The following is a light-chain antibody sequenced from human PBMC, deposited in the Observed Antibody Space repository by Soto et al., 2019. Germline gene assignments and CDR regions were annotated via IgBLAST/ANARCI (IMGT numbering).Light chain of an antibody. V-gene: IGKV1-39*01. Sequence: DIQMTQSPSSLSASVGDRVTITCRASQSISSYLHWYQQKPGKAPKLLIYAASSLQSGVPSRFSGSGSGTDFTLTISSLQHEDFATYYCQQSYSTPPWTFGQGTKVAIK. J-gene: IGKJ1*01. CDR1: QSISSY. CDR3: QQSYSTPPWT. CDR2: AAS.